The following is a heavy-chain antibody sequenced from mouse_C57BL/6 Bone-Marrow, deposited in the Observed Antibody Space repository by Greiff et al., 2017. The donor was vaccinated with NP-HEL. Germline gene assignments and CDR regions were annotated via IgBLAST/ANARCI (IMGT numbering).Heavy chain of an antibody. CDR3: ARSPIITTVVGGYWYFDV. V-gene: IGHV1-50*01. Sequence: QVQLQQPGAELVKPGASVKLSCKASGYTFTSYWMQWVKQRPGQGLEWIGEIDPSDSYTNYNQKFKGKAPLTVDTSSSTAYMQLSSLTSEDSAVYYCARSPIITTVVGGYWYFDVWGTGTTVTVSS. CDR2: IDPSDSYT. D-gene: IGHD1-1*01. J-gene: IGHJ1*03. CDR1: GYTFTSYW.